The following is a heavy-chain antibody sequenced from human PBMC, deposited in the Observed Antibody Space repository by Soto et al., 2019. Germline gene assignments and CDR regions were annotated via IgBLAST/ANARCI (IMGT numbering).Heavy chain of an antibody. CDR2: ISGSGSTT. J-gene: IGHJ4*02. D-gene: IGHD6-19*01. V-gene: IGHV3-23*01. CDR1: GFTFRSFA. Sequence: PGGSLRLSCVASGFTFRSFAMTWVRQAPGKGLEWLSAISGSGSTTYFADSVKGRFNSSRDNSKNTLFLQMSSLRAEDTAVYYCAKGLAAMAVAGAGPFDFWGQGTLVTVSS. CDR3: AKGLAAMAVAGAGPFDF.